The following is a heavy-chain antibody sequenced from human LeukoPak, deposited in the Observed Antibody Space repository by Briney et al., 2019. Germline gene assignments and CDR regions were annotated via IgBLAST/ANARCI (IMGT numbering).Heavy chain of an antibody. CDR3: AKDLLPVAATTIGDY. CDR1: GFTFSSYG. D-gene: IGHD1-26*01. Sequence: GGSLRLSCAASGFTFSSYGRHWVRQAPGKGLEWVAVIWYDGSNKYYADSVKGRFTISRDNSKNTLYLQMNSLRAEDTAVYYCAKDLLPVAATTIGDYWGQGTLVTVSS. J-gene: IGHJ4*02. V-gene: IGHV3-33*06. CDR2: IWYDGSNK.